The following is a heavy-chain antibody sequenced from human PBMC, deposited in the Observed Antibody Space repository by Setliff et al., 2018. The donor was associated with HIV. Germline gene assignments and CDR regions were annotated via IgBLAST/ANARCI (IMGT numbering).Heavy chain of an antibody. V-gene: IGHV1-46*01. CDR2: VNTVGGGA. CDR1: GYTFTNYY. J-gene: IGHJ6*02. CDR3: ARGPYSSSSYYYGMDV. Sequence: ASVKVSCKTSGYTFTNYYMHWMRQAPGQGLEWMGVVNTVGGGASYAQKFQGRVTITADESTSTAYMELSSLRSEDTAVYYCARGPYSSSSYYYGMDVWGQGTTVTVSS. D-gene: IGHD6-6*01.